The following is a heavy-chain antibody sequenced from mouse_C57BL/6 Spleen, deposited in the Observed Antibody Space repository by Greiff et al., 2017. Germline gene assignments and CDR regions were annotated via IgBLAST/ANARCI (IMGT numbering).Heavy chain of an antibody. Sequence: QVQLQQSGAELVKPGASVKISCKASGYAFSSYWLNWVKQRPGKGLEWIGQLYPGDGDTNYNGKFKGTDTLTAAKSSSTAYMQLSSLTSADSAVYFCASGYYGSSLYYYAMDYWGQGTSGTVSS. D-gene: IGHD1-1*01. J-gene: IGHJ4*01. CDR1: GYAFSSYW. CDR2: LYPGDGDT. CDR3: ASGYYGSSLYYYAMDY. V-gene: IGHV1-80*01.